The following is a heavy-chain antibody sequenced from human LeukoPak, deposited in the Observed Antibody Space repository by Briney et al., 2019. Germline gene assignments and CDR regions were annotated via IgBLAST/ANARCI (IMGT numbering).Heavy chain of an antibody. CDR2: IYYSGST. V-gene: IGHV4-59*01. CDR3: ARVLLWFGEAVAFDI. D-gene: IGHD3-10*01. Sequence: ASETLSLTCTVSGGSISSYYWSWIRQPPGKGLEWIGYIYYSGSTNYNPSLKSRVTISVDTSKNQFSLKLSSVTAADTAVYYCARVLLWFGEAVAFDIWGQGTMVTVSS. J-gene: IGHJ3*02. CDR1: GGSISSYY.